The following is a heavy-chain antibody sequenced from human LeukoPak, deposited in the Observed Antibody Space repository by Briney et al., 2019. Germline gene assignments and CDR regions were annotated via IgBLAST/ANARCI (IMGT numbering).Heavy chain of an antibody. J-gene: IGHJ4*02. D-gene: IGHD1-1*01. CDR2: ISYDGSNK. V-gene: IGHV3-30-3*02. CDR3: GKVGGWTTGTDQVDF. Sequence: GGSLRLSCAASGFTFSSYAMHWVRQAPGKGLERVAVISYDGSNKYYADSVKGRFTISRDNSKNSLYLQMNSLKTEDTAIYYCGKVGGWTTGTDQVDFWGQGTPVTVSS. CDR1: GFTFSSYA.